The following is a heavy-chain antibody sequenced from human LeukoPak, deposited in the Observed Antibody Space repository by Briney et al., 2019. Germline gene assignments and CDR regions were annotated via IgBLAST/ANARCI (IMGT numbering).Heavy chain of an antibody. V-gene: IGHV5-51*01. CDR2: IYPGDSDT. CDR1: GYRFTSYW. Sequence: GESLKISCKGSGYRFTSYWIGWVPQMPGKGLEWMGIIYPGDSDTRYSPSFQGQVTISADKSTSTAYLQWSSLKASDTAMYYCARHELLWFGELFSGWFDPWGQGTLVTVSS. D-gene: IGHD3-10*01. J-gene: IGHJ5*02. CDR3: ARHELLWFGELFSGWFDP.